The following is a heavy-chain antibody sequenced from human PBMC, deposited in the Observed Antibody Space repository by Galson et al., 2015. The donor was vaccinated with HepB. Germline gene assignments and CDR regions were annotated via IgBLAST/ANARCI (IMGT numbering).Heavy chain of an antibody. CDR1: GGTFSGYY. J-gene: IGHJ4*02. D-gene: IGHD3-22*01. Sequence: SVKVSCKASGGTFSGYYMHWVRQAPGQGLEWMGWINPNSGGTNYAQKFQGRVTMTRDTSISTAYMELSRLRSDDTAVYYCAREVPYYYDSSGTLGSDYWGQGTLVTVSS. CDR3: AREVPYYYDSSGTLGSDY. V-gene: IGHV1-2*02. CDR2: INPNSGGT.